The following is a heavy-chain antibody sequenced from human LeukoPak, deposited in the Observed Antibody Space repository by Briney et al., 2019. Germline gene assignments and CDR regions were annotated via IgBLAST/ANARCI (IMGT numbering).Heavy chain of an antibody. CDR1: GCSMNNYY. Sequence: SETLSLTCTVSGCSMNNYYWSWIRQPAGEGLEWIGRIYPTGSTNYNPSLKGRVTMSVDTSKNQFSLKLSSVTAADTAVYYCARVPPGEAFDIWGQGTLVTVTS. J-gene: IGHJ3*02. CDR3: ARVPPGEAFDI. D-gene: IGHD3-10*01. CDR2: IYPTGST. V-gene: IGHV4-4*07.